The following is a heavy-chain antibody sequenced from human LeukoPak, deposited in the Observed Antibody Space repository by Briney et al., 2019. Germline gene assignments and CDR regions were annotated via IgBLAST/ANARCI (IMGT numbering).Heavy chain of an antibody. V-gene: IGHV3-30*02. CDR3: ARESESYDSTGSTFAY. J-gene: IGHJ4*02. Sequence: PGGSLRLSCAASAFTFSTYGMHWVRQAPGKGLEWVAFIRYDGTNKYYADSVKGRFTISRDDSKNTLYLQMHSLRAEDTAVYYCARESESYDSTGSTFAYWGQGTLVTVSS. CDR1: AFTFSTYG. D-gene: IGHD3-22*01. CDR2: IRYDGTNK.